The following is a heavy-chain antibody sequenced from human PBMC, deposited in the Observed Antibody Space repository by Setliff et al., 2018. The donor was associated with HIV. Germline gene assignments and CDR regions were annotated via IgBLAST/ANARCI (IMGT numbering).Heavy chain of an antibody. CDR3: ARLSIPAYYYMDV. CDR2: ISTYNGNT. V-gene: IGHV1-18*04. CDR1: GYTFTDNY. D-gene: IGHD2-21*01. Sequence: ASVKVSCKASGYTFTDNYIHWVRQAPGQGLEWMAWISTYNGNTNYAQKFQGRVTMTTVTSTSTAYMELSSLRSDDTAVYYCARLSIPAYYYMDVWGKGTTVTVSS. J-gene: IGHJ6*03.